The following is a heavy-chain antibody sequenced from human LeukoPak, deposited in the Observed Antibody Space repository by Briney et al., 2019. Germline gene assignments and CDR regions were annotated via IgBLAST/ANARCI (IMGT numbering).Heavy chain of an antibody. V-gene: IGHV3-9*01. Sequence: GGALRLSCAASGFTFDDYAMHWVRQAPGKGLECVSGISWNSGSIGYADSVKGRFTISRDNAKNSLYLQMNSLRAEDTALYYCAKGAHYYDSSGYYLDIDYWGQGTLVTVSS. J-gene: IGHJ4*02. CDR1: GFTFDDYA. CDR3: AKGAHYYDSSGYYLDIDY. D-gene: IGHD3-22*01. CDR2: ISWNSGSI.